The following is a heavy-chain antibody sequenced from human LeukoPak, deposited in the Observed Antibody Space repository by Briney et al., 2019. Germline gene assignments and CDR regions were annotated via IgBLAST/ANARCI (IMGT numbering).Heavy chain of an antibody. CDR3: ARSITIFGLVIYYFDF. CDR2: ISGSDGKT. CDR1: GFTFSTYA. J-gene: IGHJ4*02. Sequence: GGSLRLSCAASGFTFSTYAMTWVRQAPGRGRGWVSTISGSDGKTYYADSVKGRCTISRDNSKNTLYLQMNSLGAEDTAVYYCARSITIFGLVIYYFDFWGQGTLVTVSS. V-gene: IGHV3-23*01. D-gene: IGHD3-3*01.